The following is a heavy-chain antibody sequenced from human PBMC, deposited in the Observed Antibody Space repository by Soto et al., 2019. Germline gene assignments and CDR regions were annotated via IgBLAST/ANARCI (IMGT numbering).Heavy chain of an antibody. V-gene: IGHV1-2*04. Sequence: GASVKVSCKASGYTFTGYYMHCVRQAPGQGLEWMGWINPNSGGTNYAQKFQGWVTMTRDTSISTAYMELSRLRSDDTAVYYCARGPSSSRYYPNWFAPWGQGTLVTVSS. CDR2: INPNSGGT. CDR1: GYTFTGYY. J-gene: IGHJ5*02. CDR3: ARGPSSSRYYPNWFAP. D-gene: IGHD3-22*01.